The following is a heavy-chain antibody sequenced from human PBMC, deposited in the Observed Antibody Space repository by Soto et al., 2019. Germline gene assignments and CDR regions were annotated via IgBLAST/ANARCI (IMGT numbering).Heavy chain of an antibody. CDR2: IYYSGST. V-gene: IGHV4-39*02. D-gene: IGHD5-12*01. CDR3: GKGDGYNFPLQF. CDR1: GGSIRDNIFY. Sequence: SSETLSLTCTVPGGSIRDNIFYWGWIRQPPGKGLEWIGSIYYSGSTYYNPSLESRVTMSVDMSNNHLSLRLKSVTAADMAVYYCGKGDGYNFPLQFWGQGTLVTVSS. J-gene: IGHJ4*02.